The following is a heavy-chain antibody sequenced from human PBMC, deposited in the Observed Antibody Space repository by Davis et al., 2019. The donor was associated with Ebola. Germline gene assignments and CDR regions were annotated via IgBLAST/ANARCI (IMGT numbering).Heavy chain of an antibody. CDR3: AKRDGYNYPLSGMDV. CDR1: GFTFSSYS. CDR2: ISSSSSTI. D-gene: IGHD5-24*01. J-gene: IGHJ6*02. Sequence: PGGSLRLSCAASGFTFSSYSMNWVRQAPGKGLEWVSYISSSSSTIYYADSVKGRFTISRDNAKNSLYLQMNSLRAEDTAVYYCAKRDGYNYPLSGMDVWGQGTTVTVSS. V-gene: IGHV3-48*01.